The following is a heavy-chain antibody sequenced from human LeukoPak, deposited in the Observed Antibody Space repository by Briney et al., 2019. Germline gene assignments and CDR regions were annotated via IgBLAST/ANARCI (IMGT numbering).Heavy chain of an antibody. CDR3: ARAGGYCSSTSCRAWFDP. CDR2: INDSGGST. CDR1: GFTFSSYT. Sequence: GGSLRLSCAASGFTFSSYTMGWVRQAPGKGLEWVSEINDSGGSTYYARSVKGRFTISRDNAKNTLYLQMNSLRAEDTAVYYCARAGGYCSSTSCRAWFDPWGQGTLVTVSS. V-gene: IGHV3-23*01. D-gene: IGHD2-2*01. J-gene: IGHJ5*02.